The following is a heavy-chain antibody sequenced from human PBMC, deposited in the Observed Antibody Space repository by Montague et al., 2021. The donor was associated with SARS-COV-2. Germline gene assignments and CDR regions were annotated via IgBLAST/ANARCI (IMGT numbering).Heavy chain of an antibody. CDR3: ARGAGRDSGYGKEYYYYYGMDV. CDR2: IYYSGST. J-gene: IGHJ6*02. Sequence: SETLSLTCTVSGGSISSYYWSWIRQPPGKGLEWIGYIYYSGSTNYNPSLKSRVTISVDTSKNQFSLKLSSVTAADTAVYYCARGAGRDSGYGKEYYYYYGMDVWGQGTPVTVSS. CDR1: GGSISSYY. D-gene: IGHD5-12*01. V-gene: IGHV4-59*01.